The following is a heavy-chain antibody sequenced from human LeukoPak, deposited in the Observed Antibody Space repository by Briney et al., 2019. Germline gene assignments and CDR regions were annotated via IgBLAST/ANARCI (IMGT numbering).Heavy chain of an antibody. CDR2: IYSGGST. D-gene: IGHD6-13*01. Sequence: GGSLRLSCAASGFTVSSNYMSWVRQAPGKGLEWVSIIYSGGSTYYADSVKGRFTISRDNSKNTLYLQMNSLRAEDTAVYYCAKDRYSSSWYEVGYYMDVWGKGTTVTISS. J-gene: IGHJ6*03. CDR3: AKDRYSSSWYEVGYYMDV. V-gene: IGHV3-66*01. CDR1: GFTVSSNY.